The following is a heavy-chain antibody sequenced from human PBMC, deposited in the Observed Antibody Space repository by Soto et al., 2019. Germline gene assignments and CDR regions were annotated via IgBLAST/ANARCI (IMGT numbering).Heavy chain of an antibody. CDR1: GDSVTSTSYY. D-gene: IGHD3-3*01. V-gene: IGHV4-61*01. CDR2: SYYNGDT. J-gene: IGHJ5*01. CDR3: AREGGVLRLSNWFDS. Sequence: SETLSLTCTVSGDSVTSTSYYWSWVRQSPGKGLEWIGYSYYNGDTNYNSSLKSRVTISVDTSKNQFSLNLTSVTAADTGVYYCAREGGVLRLSNWFDSWGQGIQVTVSS.